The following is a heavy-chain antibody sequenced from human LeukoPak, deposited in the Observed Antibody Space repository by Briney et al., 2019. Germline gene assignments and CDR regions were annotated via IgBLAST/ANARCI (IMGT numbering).Heavy chain of an antibody. CDR3: AKGGSGTYYGIDY. J-gene: IGHJ4*02. D-gene: IGHD1-26*01. CDR1: GFTFSSYA. Sequence: GGSLRLSCAASGFTFSSYAMTWVRQAPGKGLEWVSAISGSGSSTYYVDSVKGRFTISRDNSKNTLYLQMNSLRAEDTAVYYCAKGGSGTYYGIDYWGQGTLVTVSS. CDR2: ISGSGSST. V-gene: IGHV3-23*01.